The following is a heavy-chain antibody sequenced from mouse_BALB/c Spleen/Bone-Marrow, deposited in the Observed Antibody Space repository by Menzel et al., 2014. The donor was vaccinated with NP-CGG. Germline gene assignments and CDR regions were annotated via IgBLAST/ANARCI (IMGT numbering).Heavy chain of an antibody. J-gene: IGHJ4*01. D-gene: IGHD2-4*01. CDR2: IYPGDGDT. V-gene: IGHV1-80*01. CDR3: ARKSTMIKRAMDD. Sequence: QVQLQQSGAELVRPGSSVKISCKASGYAFSSYWMNWVKQRPGQGLEWIGQIYPGDGDTNYNGNFKGKATLTADKSSRTAYMQLSSLTSEDSAVYFCARKSTMIKRAMDDWGQGTSVTDSS. CDR1: GYAFSSYW.